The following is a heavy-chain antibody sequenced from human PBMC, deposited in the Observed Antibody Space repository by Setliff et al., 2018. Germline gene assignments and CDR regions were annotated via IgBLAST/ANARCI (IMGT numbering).Heavy chain of an antibody. J-gene: IGHJ3*02. D-gene: IGHD2-2*01. CDR2: FDHSGTT. V-gene: IGHV4-34*01. Sequence: SETLSLTCTVYGASFSNYYWGWVRQPPEERLEWIAEFDHSGTTKYNPSLMGRVTISVDTSKNQFSLILRSVTAADTAGYYCARGRMRGSCSGPSCTYDPFDIWGQGTPVTVSS. CDR1: GASFSNYY. CDR3: ARGRMRGSCSGPSCTYDPFDI.